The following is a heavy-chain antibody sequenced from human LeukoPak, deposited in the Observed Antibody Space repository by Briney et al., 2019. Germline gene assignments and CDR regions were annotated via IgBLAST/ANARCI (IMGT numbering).Heavy chain of an antibody. CDR3: ARAGSADSFDY. J-gene: IGHJ4*02. CDR2: IFAGGTT. CDR1: GFTVRTNY. V-gene: IGHV3-53*01. Sequence: GGSLRLSCVVSGFTVRTNYMTWVRQAPGKGLECVSLIFAGGTTYYADSVRGRFTVSRDNSKNTLYLQMNSLRAEDTAVYYCARAGSADSFDYWGQGTLVTVSS. D-gene: IGHD6-25*01.